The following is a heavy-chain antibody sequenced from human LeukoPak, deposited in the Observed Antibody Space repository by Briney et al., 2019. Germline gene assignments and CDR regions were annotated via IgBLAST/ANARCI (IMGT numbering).Heavy chain of an antibody. J-gene: IGHJ4*02. CDR3: CRGLFGQPGVGL. CDR2: IGPSSNNM. V-gene: IGHV3-21*01. Sequence: GGSLRLSCVASGFTFSTYGLNWVRQAPGKGLEWVASIGPSSNNMYYADSVKGRFLISRDNAKNSVYLQMNSLRAEDTAIYYWCRGLFGQPGVGLWGQGTLVNVS. D-gene: IGHD5-24*01. CDR1: GFTFSTYG.